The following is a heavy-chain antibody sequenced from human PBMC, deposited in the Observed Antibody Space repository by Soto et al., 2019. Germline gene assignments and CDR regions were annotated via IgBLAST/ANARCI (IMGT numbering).Heavy chain of an antibody. Sequence: GGSLRLSCAASGFTFSSYGMHWVRQAPGKGLEWVAVIWYDGSNKYYADSVKGRFTISRDNSKNTLYLQMNSLRAEDTAVYYCARATFEWPYYYYGMDVWGQGTTVTVSS. CDR2: IWYDGSNK. CDR3: ARATFEWPYYYYGMDV. D-gene: IGHD3-9*01. J-gene: IGHJ6*02. V-gene: IGHV3-33*01. CDR1: GFTFSSYG.